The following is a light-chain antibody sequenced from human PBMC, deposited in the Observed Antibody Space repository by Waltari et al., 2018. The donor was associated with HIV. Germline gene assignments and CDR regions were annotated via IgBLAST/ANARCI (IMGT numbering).Light chain of an antibody. CDR1: QSVSSN. V-gene: IGKV3-15*01. CDR2: GAS. Sequence: EIVLTHSPPTLSLSPGDRSTLSCRASQSVSSNLAWYQQKPGQAPRPLIYGASTRATGIPARFSGSGSGTKFTLTISSLQSEDFAVYYCQQYNNWPRTFGQGTKVEIK. CDR3: QQYNNWPRT. J-gene: IGKJ1*01.